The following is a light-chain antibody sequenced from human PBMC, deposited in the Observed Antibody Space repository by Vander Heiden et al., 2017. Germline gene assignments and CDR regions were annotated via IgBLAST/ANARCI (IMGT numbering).Light chain of an antibody. Sequence: IVLTHSPGTLPLSPGERATLPCRASQSVSSSYLAWYQQKPGQAPRLLIYGASSRATGIPDRFSGSGSGTDFTLTISRLEPEDFAVYYCQQYGSSPALTFGGGTKVEIK. J-gene: IGKJ4*01. V-gene: IGKV3-20*01. CDR1: QSVSSSY. CDR2: GAS. CDR3: QQYGSSPALT.